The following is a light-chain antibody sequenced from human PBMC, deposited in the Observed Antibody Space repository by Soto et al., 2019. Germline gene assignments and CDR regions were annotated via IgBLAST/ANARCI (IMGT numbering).Light chain of an antibody. J-gene: IGLJ3*02. Sequence: QSALTQPPSASGSPGQSVTISCTGTSSDVGGYNYVSWYQQHPGKAPKLMIYEVTKRPSGVPDRFSGSKSGNTASLTVSGLQAEDEADYYCNSYAGSFNGVFGGGTQLTVL. CDR1: SSDVGGYNY. CDR3: NSYAGSFNGV. V-gene: IGLV2-8*01. CDR2: EVT.